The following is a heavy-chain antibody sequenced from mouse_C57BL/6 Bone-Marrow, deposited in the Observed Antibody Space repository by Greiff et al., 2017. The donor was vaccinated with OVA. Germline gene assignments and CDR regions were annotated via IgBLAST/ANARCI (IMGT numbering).Heavy chain of an antibody. CDR3: TKDDGYYNV. V-gene: IGHV14-4*01. D-gene: IGHD2-3*01. J-gene: IGHJ1*03. CDR2: IDPENGDT. CDR1: GFNIKDDY. Sequence: VQLKESGAELVRPGASVKLSCTASGFNIKDDYMHWVKQRPEQGLEWIGWIDPENGDTEYASKFQGKATITADTSSNTAYLQLSSLTSEDTAVYYCTKDDGYYNVWGTGTTVTVSS.